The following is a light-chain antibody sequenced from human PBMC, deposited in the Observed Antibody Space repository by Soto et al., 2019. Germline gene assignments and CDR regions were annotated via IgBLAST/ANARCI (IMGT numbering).Light chain of an antibody. CDR3: QQYNNWPLT. J-gene: IGKJ4*01. V-gene: IGKV3D-15*01. CDR2: GAS. CDR1: HSVDTN. Sequence: EIAMTQSPATLSVSPGGRATLSCRTSHSVDTNLAWYQQKPGQAPRLLIFGASTRATGIPARFSGSGSGTDFTLTISSLQSEDFAVYYCQQYNNWPLTFGGGTNVDIK.